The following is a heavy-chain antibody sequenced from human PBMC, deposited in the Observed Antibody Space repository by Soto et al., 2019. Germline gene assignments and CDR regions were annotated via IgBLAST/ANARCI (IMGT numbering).Heavy chain of an antibody. CDR2: ISGSGGST. CDR1: GFTFSSYA. CDR3: ARRGSGSYYDY. V-gene: IGHV3-23*01. Sequence: EVQLLESGGGLVQPGGSLRLSCAASGFTFSSYAMRWVRQAPGKGLEWVSAISGSGGSTYYADSVKGRFTISRDNSKNRLYLQMNSLRAEDTAVYYCARRGSGSYYDYWGQGTLVIVSS. D-gene: IGHD1-26*01. J-gene: IGHJ4*02.